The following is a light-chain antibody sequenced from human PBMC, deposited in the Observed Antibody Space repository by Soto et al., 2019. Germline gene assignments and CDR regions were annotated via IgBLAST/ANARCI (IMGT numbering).Light chain of an antibody. CDR2: GAS. J-gene: IGKJ3*01. CDR3: QQYYSNPPI. CDR1: QSVSSTY. V-gene: IGKV3-20*01. Sequence: EILLTQSPGTLSLSPGERATLSCRASQSVSSTYLAWYQQRPGQAPRLLIYGASSRATGIPDRFSGSGSGTDFTLTISSLQAEDVEVYYCQQYYSNPPIFGPGTKVDIK.